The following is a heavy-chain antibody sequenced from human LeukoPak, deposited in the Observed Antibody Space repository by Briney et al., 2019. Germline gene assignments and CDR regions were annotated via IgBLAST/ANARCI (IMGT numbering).Heavy chain of an antibody. CDR3: ARDLWFGESRRGY. Sequence: PSETLSLTCGVSGFSISSGYYWGWIRQPPGKGLEWIGSIYHSGNTFYNPCLKSRVTISVDTSKNQFSLKLKFVTAADTAMYYCARDLWFGESRRGYWGQGTLVTVSS. V-gene: IGHV4-38-2*02. CDR1: GFSISSGYY. CDR2: IYHSGNT. J-gene: IGHJ4*02. D-gene: IGHD3-10*01.